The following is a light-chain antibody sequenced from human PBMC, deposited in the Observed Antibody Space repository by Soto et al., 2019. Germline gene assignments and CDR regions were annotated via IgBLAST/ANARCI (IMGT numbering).Light chain of an antibody. V-gene: IGLV2-23*01. Sequence: QSALTRPASVSGCPGQSITISCTGTSTDVGSHKLVSWYQQYPGNAPKLIIFEAYKRPSGVSNRFSGSKPGSTASLTISGLQAEDEADYYCCSNAVGSTYVFGTGTKVTVL. CDR1: STDVGSHKL. J-gene: IGLJ1*01. CDR2: EAY. CDR3: CSNAVGSTYV.